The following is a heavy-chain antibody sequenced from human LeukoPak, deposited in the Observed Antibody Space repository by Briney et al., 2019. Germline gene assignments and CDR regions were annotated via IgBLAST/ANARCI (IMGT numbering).Heavy chain of an antibody. D-gene: IGHD1-14*01. CDR2: IYNSGST. V-gene: IGHV4-31*03. J-gene: IGHJ6*02. CDR3: ARHTRNHGMEV. Sequence: SQTLSLICIVSGGSISSGDYSWTWIRQHPGKGLEWIGYIYNSGSTSYKPSLKSRVTISEDTSQNQFSLKLSTVTAADTAVYYCARHTRNHGMEVWGQGTTVTVSS. CDR1: GGSISSGDYS.